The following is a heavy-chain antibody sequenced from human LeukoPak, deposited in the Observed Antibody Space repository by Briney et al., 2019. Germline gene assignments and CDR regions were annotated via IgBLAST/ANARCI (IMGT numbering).Heavy chain of an antibody. CDR1: GGSISSYY. V-gene: IGHV4-4*07. J-gene: IGHJ5*02. Sequence: SETLSLTCTVSGGSISSYYWSWIRQPAGKGLEWIGRIYTRGSTNQNPSLKSRVTMSVDTSKNQFSLNLTSVTAADTAVYYCARDVYSYGGWFDPWGQGTLVTVSS. CDR2: IYTRGST. CDR3: ARDVYSYGGWFDP. D-gene: IGHD5-18*01.